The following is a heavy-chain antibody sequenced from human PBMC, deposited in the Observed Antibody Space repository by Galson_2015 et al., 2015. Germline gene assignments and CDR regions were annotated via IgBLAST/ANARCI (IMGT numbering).Heavy chain of an antibody. CDR1: ESTFSTYV. J-gene: IGHJ3*02. CDR2: ISGSGGYI. Sequence: SLRLSCAASESTFSTYVMSWVRQAPGKGLEWVSVISGSGGYIYYADSVKGRFTISRDNSKNTLYLQMNSPRAEDTAVYYCAKHTSGGIQRPSDIWGQGTMVTVSS. D-gene: IGHD2-15*01. V-gene: IGHV3-23*01. CDR3: AKHTSGGIQRPSDI.